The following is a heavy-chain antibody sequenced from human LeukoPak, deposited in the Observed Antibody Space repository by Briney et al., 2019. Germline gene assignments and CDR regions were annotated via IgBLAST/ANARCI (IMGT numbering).Heavy chain of an antibody. D-gene: IGHD3-22*01. Sequence: SQTLSPTCSVSGGSIGSGIYPWSWIRQPPGKGLEWIGYIFHTGSTSYNPSLKSRVTISVDTSKNQFSLKLSSVTAADTAMYYCVRDGDYYDSGGYGNIWGQGTLVTVSS. CDR3: VRDGDYYDSGGYGNI. J-gene: IGHJ4*02. CDR2: IFHTGST. V-gene: IGHV4-30-2*01. CDR1: GGSIGSGIYP.